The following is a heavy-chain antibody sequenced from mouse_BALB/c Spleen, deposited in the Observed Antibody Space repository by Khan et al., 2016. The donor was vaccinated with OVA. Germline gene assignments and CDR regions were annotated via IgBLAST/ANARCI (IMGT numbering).Heavy chain of an antibody. J-gene: IGHJ2*01. V-gene: IGHV1S135*01. CDR2: IDPYNGGT. D-gene: IGHD1-1*01. CDR1: GYSFTDYN. Sequence: VQLQQSGPELVKPGASVKVSCKASGYSFTDYNMFWVKQSHGKSLEWIGYIDPYNGGTSYNQKFKGKATLTVDNSSSTAFMHLSSLTSEDSAVFYCARTDYYGSSYYFDYWSQGTTLTVSS. CDR3: ARTDYYGSSYYFDY.